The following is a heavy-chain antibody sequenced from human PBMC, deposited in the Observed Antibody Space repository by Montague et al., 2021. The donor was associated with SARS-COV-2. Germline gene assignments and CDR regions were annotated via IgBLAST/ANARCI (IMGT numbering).Heavy chain of an antibody. V-gene: IGHV3-21*01. D-gene: IGHD1/OR15-1a*01. CDR2: ISSSSSYI. J-gene: IGHJ5*02. CDR3: ARQNSFLYWFDP. Sequence: SLSLSCAASGFTFSSYSMNWVRQAPGKGLEWVSSISSSSSYIYYADSVKGRFTISRDNAKNSLYLQMNSLRAEDTAVYYCARQNSFLYWFDPWGQGTLVTVSS. CDR1: GFTFSSYS.